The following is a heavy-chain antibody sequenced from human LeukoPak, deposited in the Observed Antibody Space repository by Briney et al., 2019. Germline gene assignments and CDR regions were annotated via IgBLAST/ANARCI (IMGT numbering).Heavy chain of an antibody. D-gene: IGHD3-22*01. J-gene: IGHJ2*01. CDR3: ARQDYYDSGAWYFDL. CDR2: ISAYNGNT. CDR1: GYTFTSYG. V-gene: IGHV1-18*01. Sequence: ASVTVSCKASGYTFTSYGISWVRQAPGQGLEWMGWISAYNGNTNYAQKLQGRVTMTTDTSTSTAYMELRSLRSDDTAVYYCARQDYYDSGAWYFDLWGRGTLVTVSS.